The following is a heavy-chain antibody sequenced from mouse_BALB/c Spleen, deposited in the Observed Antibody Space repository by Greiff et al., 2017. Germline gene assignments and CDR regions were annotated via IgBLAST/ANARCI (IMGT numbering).Heavy chain of an antibody. D-gene: IGHD1-2*01. CDR3: ARGVLRLQFAY. J-gene: IGHJ3*01. Sequence: QVQLKQSGPGLVQPSQSLSITCTVSGFSLTSYGVHWVRQSPGKGLEWLGVIWSGGSTDYNAAFISRLSISKDNSKSQVFFKMNSLQANDTAIYYCARGVLRLQFAYWGQGTLVTVSA. CDR2: IWSGGST. V-gene: IGHV2-2*02. CDR1: GFSLTSYG.